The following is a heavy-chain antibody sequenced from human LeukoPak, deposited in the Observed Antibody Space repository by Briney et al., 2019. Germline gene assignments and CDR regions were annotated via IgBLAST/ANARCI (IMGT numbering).Heavy chain of an antibody. V-gene: IGHV4-61*01. D-gene: IGHD3-9*01. CDR3: ARDSTITYGMDV. CDR2: IYYSGST. J-gene: IGHJ6*02. CDR1: GGSISNNHYY. Sequence: SETLSLTCTVSGGSISNNHYYWTWIRQPPGKGLEWIGYIYYSGSTNYNPSLKSRVTISVDTSKNQFSLKLSSVTAADTAVYYCARDSTITYGMDVWGQGTTVTVSS.